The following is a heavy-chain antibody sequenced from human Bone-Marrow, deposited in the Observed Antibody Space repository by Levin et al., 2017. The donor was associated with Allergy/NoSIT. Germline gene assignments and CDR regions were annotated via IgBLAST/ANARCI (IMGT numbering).Heavy chain of an antibody. D-gene: IGHD2-15*01. J-gene: IGHJ6*02. CDR2: TYYRSKWYS. CDR3: ARTSRAVNPEDRMDV. V-gene: IGHV6-1*01. CDR1: GDSVSSKDVT. Sequence: SQTLSLTCAISGDSVSSKDVTWNWIRQSPSRGLEWLGRTYYRSKWYSDYADSVKSRITFNADTSKNQFSLQLNSVTPEDTAIYYCARTSRAVNPEDRMDVWGQGTTVTVSS.